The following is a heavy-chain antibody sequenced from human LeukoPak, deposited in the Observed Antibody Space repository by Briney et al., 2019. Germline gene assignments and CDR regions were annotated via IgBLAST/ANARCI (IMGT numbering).Heavy chain of an antibody. J-gene: IGHJ4*02. CDR1: GGSFSGYY. CDR3: ASWGVTIFGVVIDY. CDR2: INHSGST. V-gene: IGHV4-34*01. Sequence: SETLSLTCAVYGGSFSGYYWSWIRQPRGKGLEWIGEINHSGSTNYNPSLKSRVTISVDTSKNQFSLKLSSVTAADTAVYYCASWGVTIFGVVIDYWGQGTLVTVSS. D-gene: IGHD3-3*01.